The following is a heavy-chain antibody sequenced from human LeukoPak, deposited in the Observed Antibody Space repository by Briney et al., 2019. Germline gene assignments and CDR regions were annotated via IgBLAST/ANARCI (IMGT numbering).Heavy chain of an antibody. J-gene: IGHJ1*01. CDR1: GGSISSYY. Sequence: PSETLSLTCTVSGGSISSYYWSWIRQPPGKGLEWIGYIYYSGSTNYNPSLKSRVTISVDTSKNQFSLKLSSVTAADTAVYYCARHRGYYYDSSGYRLPEYFQHWGQGTLVTVSS. V-gene: IGHV4-59*08. CDR2: IYYSGST. CDR3: ARHRGYYYDSSGYRLPEYFQH. D-gene: IGHD3-22*01.